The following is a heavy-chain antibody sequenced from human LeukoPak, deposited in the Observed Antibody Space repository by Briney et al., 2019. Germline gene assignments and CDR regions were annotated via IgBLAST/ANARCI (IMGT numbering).Heavy chain of an antibody. CDR3: ARGPRELGYRSSTSCRRVHYFDY. V-gene: IGHV4-34*01. CDR2: INHSGST. Sequence: SETLSLTCAVYGGSFSGYYWSWIRQPPGKGLEWIGEINHSGSTNYNPSLKSRVTISVDTPKNQFSLKLSSVTAADTAVYYCARGPRELGYRSSTSCRRVHYFDYWGQGTLVTVSS. D-gene: IGHD2-2*01. J-gene: IGHJ4*02. CDR1: GGSFSGYY.